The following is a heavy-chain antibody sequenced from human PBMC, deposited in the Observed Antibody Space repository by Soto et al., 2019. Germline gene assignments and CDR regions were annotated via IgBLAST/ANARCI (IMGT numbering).Heavy chain of an antibody. Sequence: EVQLLESGGGLVQPGGSLRLSCAASGFTFSSYAMSWVRQAPGKGLEWVSAISGSGGSTYYADSVKGRFTISRDNSKNTLYLQMNSLRAEDTAVYYCAKDFPRISSSWYSGLDYRGQGTLVTVSS. CDR1: GFTFSSYA. D-gene: IGHD6-13*01. J-gene: IGHJ4*02. CDR3: AKDFPRISSSWYSGLDY. V-gene: IGHV3-23*01. CDR2: ISGSGGST.